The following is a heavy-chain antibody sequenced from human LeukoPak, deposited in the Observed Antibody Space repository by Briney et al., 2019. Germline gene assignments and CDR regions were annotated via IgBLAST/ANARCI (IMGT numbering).Heavy chain of an antibody. J-gene: IGHJ6*02. CDR1: GYTFTSYA. Sequence: GASVKVSCKASGYTFTSYAMHWVRQAPGQRLEWMGWINAGNGNTKYSQKLQGRVTITRDTSASTAYMELSSLRSEDTAVYYCARVSLGNEPGSPQNYYYYGMDVWGQGTTVTVSS. CDR2: INAGNGNT. CDR3: ARVSLGNEPGSPQNYYYYGMDV. V-gene: IGHV1-3*01.